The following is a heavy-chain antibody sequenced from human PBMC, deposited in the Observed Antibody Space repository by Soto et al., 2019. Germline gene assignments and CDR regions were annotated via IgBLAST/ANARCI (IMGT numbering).Heavy chain of an antibody. J-gene: IGHJ3*02. V-gene: IGHV4-34*01. CDR2: VNHRGSS. Sequence: QVQLHQWGAGLLKPSETLSLTCAVYGGSFSGYFWTWIRQPPGKGLEWIGEVNHRGSSNSNPSLQSRVTISVDTSKNQFSLKLSSVTAADTSVYYCARGRRVSSNLINRGAFDIWVQGTMVTVSS. CDR3: ARGRRVSSNLINRGAFDI. CDR1: GGSFSGYF. D-gene: IGHD6-13*01.